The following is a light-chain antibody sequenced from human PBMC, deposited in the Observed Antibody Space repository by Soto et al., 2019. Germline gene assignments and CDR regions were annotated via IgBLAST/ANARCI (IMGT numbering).Light chain of an antibody. Sequence: SYELNPPPSVPVAPGQTARITCGGNNIGSKSVHWYQQKPGQAPVLVVDDDSDRPSGIPERFSGSNSGSTATLTISRVEAGDEADYFCHVWDSSSEHVFGTGTKVTVL. CDR2: DDS. CDR3: HVWDSSSEHV. CDR1: NIGSKS. V-gene: IGLV3-21*02. J-gene: IGLJ1*01.